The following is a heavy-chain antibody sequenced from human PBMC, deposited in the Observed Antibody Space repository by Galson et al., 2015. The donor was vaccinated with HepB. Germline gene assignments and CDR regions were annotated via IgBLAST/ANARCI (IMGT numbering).Heavy chain of an antibody. D-gene: IGHD5-18*01. CDR3: ARGRGREGTAMVFYGMDV. Sequence: SLRLSCAASGFTFSSYSMNWVRQAPGKGLEWVSSISSSSSYIYYADSVKGRFTISRDNSKNTLYLQMNSLRAEDTAVYYCARGRGREGTAMVFYGMDVWGQGTTVTVSS. J-gene: IGHJ6*02. V-gene: IGHV3-21*01. CDR1: GFTFSSYS. CDR2: ISSSSSYI.